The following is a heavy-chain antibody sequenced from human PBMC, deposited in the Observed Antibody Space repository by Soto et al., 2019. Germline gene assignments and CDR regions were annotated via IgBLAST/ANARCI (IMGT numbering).Heavy chain of an antibody. V-gene: IGHV4-61*01. D-gene: IGHD3-3*01. CDR2: ISFTGGT. Sequence: ASPLSLTFAFSGASVSSGSYQWSWIRQSPGKGLEWIGFISFTGGTNSNPSLKSRVTFSVDASKNHFSLKLTSVTAADTALYFCAGLQFYDFWSGSDPLDVWGQGTTVTVSS. CDR1: GASVSSGSYQ. CDR3: AGLQFYDFWSGSDPLDV. J-gene: IGHJ6*02.